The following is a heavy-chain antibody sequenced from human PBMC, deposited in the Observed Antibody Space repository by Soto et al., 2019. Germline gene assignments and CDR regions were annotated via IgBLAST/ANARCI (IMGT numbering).Heavy chain of an antibody. D-gene: IGHD2-2*01. CDR2: IYPGDSET. J-gene: IGHJ6*02. CDR3: ARHKGYCSSTSCYGMDV. CDR1: GYSFSSYW. V-gene: IGHV5-51*01. Sequence: GESLKISCKGSGYSFSSYWIVWVRQMPGKGLEWMGSIYPGDSETRYSPSFQGQVTISADKSISSAFLQWNSLKASDTAFYFCARHKGYCSSTSCYGMDVWGQGATVTVSS.